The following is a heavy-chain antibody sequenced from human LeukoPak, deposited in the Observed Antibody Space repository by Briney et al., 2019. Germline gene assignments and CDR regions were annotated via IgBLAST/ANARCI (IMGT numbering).Heavy chain of an antibody. CDR1: GFTFSSYW. CDR2: INTDGSST. D-gene: IGHD3-3*01. CDR3: ARGYYDFWGPFDAFDI. J-gene: IGHJ3*02. Sequence: PGGSLRLSCAASGFTFSSYWMHWVRQAPGKGLVWVSRINTDGSSTSYADSVKGRFTISRDNAKNTLYLQMNSLRAEDTAVYYCARGYYDFWGPFDAFDIWGQGTMVTVSS. V-gene: IGHV3-74*01.